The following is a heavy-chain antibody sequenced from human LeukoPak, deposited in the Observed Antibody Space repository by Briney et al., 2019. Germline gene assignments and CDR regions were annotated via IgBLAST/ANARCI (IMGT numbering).Heavy chain of an antibody. CDR2: ILGTGDYT. CDR3: ARGSKGTYDY. V-gene: IGHV3-23*01. CDR1: GFTFSNSV. J-gene: IGHJ4*02. Sequence: GGSLRLSCVASGFTFSNSVMTWVRQAPGKGLEWVSSILGTGDYTYFANSVKGRFTISRDNSKNTLYLQMNSLRAGDTAIYYCARGSKGTYDYWGQGTLVTVSS.